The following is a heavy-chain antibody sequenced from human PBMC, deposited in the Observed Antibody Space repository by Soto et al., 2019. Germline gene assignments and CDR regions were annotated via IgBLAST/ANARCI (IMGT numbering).Heavy chain of an antibody. CDR1: GFTVSRKY. V-gene: IGHV3-66*01. CDR2: IQSGGPT. J-gene: IGHJ6*04. CDR3: ASDDVLWDGGRCYVVPLDV. Sequence: EVHLVESGGGLVQPGGSLRLSCAASGFTVSRKYMSWVRQAPGKGLEWVSLIQSGGPTYYADSVRGRFTISRDTSENTLHLQMDSLRAEYTAVYYCASDDVLWDGGRCYVVPLDVWGKETTVTVSS. D-gene: IGHD2-15*01.